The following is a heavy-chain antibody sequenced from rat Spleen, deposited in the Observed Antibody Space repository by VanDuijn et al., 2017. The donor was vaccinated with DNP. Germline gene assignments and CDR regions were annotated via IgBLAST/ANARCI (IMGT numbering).Heavy chain of an antibody. V-gene: IGHV3-1*01. D-gene: IGHD5-1*01. CDR1: GYSITSHY. CDR2: ISYSGST. CDR3: AIQLGVFDY. Sequence: EVQLQESGPGLVKPSQSLSLTCSVTGYSITSHYWGWIRKFPGNKMEWVGHISYSGSTNYNPSPKSRFSITRDTSKNQFFLQVNSVGTEDTATYYCAIQLGVFDYWGQGVMVTVSS. J-gene: IGHJ2*01.